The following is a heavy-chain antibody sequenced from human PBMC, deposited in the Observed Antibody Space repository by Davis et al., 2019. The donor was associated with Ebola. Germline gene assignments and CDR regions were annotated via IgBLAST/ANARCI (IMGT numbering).Heavy chain of an antibody. J-gene: IGHJ4*02. CDR1: GYDFHHYW. CDR2: IYPGDSDT. V-gene: IGHV5-51*01. CDR3: ARMGKSYYDSLWDY. D-gene: IGHD3-10*01. Sequence: GESLKISCQGSGYDFHHYWIDWVRHVPGKGLEWVGIIYPGDSDTRYSPSFRGQVTISADKSFSTAYLQWSGLKASDTAMYYCARMGKSYYDSLWDYWGQGTLVTVSS.